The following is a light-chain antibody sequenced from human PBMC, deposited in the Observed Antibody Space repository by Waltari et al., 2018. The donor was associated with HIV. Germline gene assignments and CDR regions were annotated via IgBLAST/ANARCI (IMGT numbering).Light chain of an antibody. Sequence: QVVLTQSPSASAFLGASVKLTCTLSSGHSTYAIAWHQQQPEKGPRYLMKVSNDGSHHKGDGIPDRFSGSSSGAERYLTISSLQSDDEADYYCQTWDSGIRVFGGGTRLTVL. V-gene: IGLV4-69*01. CDR3: QTWDSGIRV. CDR2: VSNDGSH. CDR1: SGHSTYA. J-gene: IGLJ3*02.